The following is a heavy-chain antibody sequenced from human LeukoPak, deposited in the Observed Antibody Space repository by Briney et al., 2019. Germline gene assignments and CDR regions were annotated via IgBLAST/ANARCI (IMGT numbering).Heavy chain of an antibody. CDR1: GGSISSGDYY. J-gene: IGHJ6*02. D-gene: IGHD6-13*01. V-gene: IGHV4-30-4*01. CDR3: ARDQASREVAAAGNYYYGMDV. Sequence: SETLSLTCTVSGGSISSGDYYWSWIRQPPGKGLEWIGYIYYAGSTYYNPSLKSRVTISVDTSKNQFSLKLSSVTAADTAVYYCARDQASREVAAAGNYYYGMDVWGQGTTVTASS. CDR2: IYYAGST.